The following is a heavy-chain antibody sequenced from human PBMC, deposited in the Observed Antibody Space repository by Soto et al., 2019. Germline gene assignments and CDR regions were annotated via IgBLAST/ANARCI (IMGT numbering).Heavy chain of an antibody. CDR1: GCTFICYS. J-gene: IGHJ4*02. CDR3: AKDRGSSLAVYYFDY. Sequence: PGGSLILSCAAAGCTFICYSMSWVRQAPGKGLEWVSAISGSGGSTYYADSVKGRFTISRDNSKNTLYLQMNSLRAEDTAVYYCAKDRGSSLAVYYFDYWGQGTLVTVSS. V-gene: IGHV3-23*01. CDR2: ISGSGGST. D-gene: IGHD6-13*01.